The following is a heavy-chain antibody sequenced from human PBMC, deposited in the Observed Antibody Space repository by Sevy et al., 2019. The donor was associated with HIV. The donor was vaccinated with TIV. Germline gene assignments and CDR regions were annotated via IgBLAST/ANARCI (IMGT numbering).Heavy chain of an antibody. CDR3: AKSPRYDILTGSFDL. J-gene: IGHJ5*02. CDR2: ISWNSGSI. V-gene: IGHV3-9*01. CDR1: GFTFDDYA. Sequence: GGSLRLSCAASGFTFDDYAMHWVRQAPGKGLEWVSGISWNSGSIGYADSVKGRFTISRDNAKNSLYLQMNSLRAEDTALYYCAKSPRYDILTGSFDLWGQGTLVTVSS. D-gene: IGHD3-9*01.